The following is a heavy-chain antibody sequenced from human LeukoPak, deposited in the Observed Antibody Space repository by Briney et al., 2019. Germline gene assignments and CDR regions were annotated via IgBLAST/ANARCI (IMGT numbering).Heavy chain of an antibody. CDR3: AKDPASGSSYYFHGMED. J-gene: IGHJ6*02. D-gene: IGHD1-26*01. Sequence: GASVKVSCKASGGTFSSYAISWVRQAPGQGLEWMGRIIPILGIANYAQKFQGRVTITADKSTSTAYMELNSLRPEDTAIYYCAKDPASGSSYYFHGMEDWGQGTTVTVSS. V-gene: IGHV1-69*04. CDR1: GGTFSSYA. CDR2: IIPILGIA.